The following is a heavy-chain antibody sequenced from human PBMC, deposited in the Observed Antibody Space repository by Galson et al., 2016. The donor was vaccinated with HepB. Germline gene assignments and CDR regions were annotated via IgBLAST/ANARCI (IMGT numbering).Heavy chain of an antibody. V-gene: IGHV3-53*04. J-gene: IGHJ5*02. Sequence: SLRLSCAASGFTVSNQHMSWVRQAPGKGMERVCTLHCAGSTFYTDSVQGRLTIYRHNAKNTLYLQMDTLRPEDTAVYYCARDPGISGTTWGQGILVTVSS. D-gene: IGHD1-7*01. CDR1: GFTVSNQH. CDR2: LHCAGST. CDR3: ARDPGISGTT.